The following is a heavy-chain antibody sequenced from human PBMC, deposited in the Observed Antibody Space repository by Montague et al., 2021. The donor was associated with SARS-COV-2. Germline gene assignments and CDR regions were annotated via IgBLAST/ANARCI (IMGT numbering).Heavy chain of an antibody. V-gene: IGHV4-34*01. D-gene: IGHD6-19*01. CDR3: VRSVGRRGTLYSSGWSKYPSDF. CDR1: GESFSEYI. J-gene: IGHJ4*02. Sequence: SETLSLTCAVYGESFSEYIWNWIRQPPGKGLEWIGEINHRGLTKYNPSLNSRVTLSVDTSRNQFSLKLNSVAAADTAMYYCVRSVGRRGTLYSSGWSKYPSDFGGQGTRVTVSS. CDR2: INHRGLT.